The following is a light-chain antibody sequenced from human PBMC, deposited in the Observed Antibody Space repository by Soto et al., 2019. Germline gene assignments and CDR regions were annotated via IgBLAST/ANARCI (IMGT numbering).Light chain of an antibody. Sequence: EIVLTQSPGTLSLSPGERATLSCRASQSVSSSYLAWYQQKPGQAPRLLIYGASSKVTGIPDRFSGSGSGTDFTLTISRLGPEDEAVAYCHREGSSPIFTFGRGTKVDI. V-gene: IGKV3-20*01. J-gene: IGKJ3*01. CDR2: GAS. CDR3: HREGSSPIFT. CDR1: QSVSSSY.